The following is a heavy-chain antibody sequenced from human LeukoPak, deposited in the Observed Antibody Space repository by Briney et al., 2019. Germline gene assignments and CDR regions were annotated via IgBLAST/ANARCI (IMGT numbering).Heavy chain of an antibody. CDR2: ISGSGGST. V-gene: IGHV3-23*01. J-gene: IGHJ6*04. CDR1: GFTFNSYG. Sequence: PGGSLRLSCAASGFTFNSYGMSWVRQAPGKGLEWVSSISGSGGSTYYADSVKGRFTISRDNSKSTLYLQMNSLRAEDTAVYYCAELGITMIGGVWGKGTTVTISS. CDR3: AELGITMIGGV. D-gene: IGHD3-10*02.